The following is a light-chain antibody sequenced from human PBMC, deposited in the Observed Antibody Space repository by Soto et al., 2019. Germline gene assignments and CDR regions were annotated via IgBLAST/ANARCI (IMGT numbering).Light chain of an antibody. Sequence: DIQMTQSPSTLSASVGDRVTLTCRASQSISSWLAWYQQKPGKAPKLLIYDASSLESGVPSRFSGSGSGTDFTLTISSLQPEDFATYYCQQYNSYPITFGQGTRLEIK. CDR2: DAS. J-gene: IGKJ5*01. CDR1: QSISSW. V-gene: IGKV1-5*01. CDR3: QQYNSYPIT.